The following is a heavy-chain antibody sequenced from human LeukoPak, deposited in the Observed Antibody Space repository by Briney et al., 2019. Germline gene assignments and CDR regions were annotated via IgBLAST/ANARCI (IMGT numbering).Heavy chain of an antibody. D-gene: IGHD6-13*01. J-gene: IGHJ4*02. Sequence: GGSLRLSCAASGFTFSSYAMSWVRQAPGKGLEWVPAISGNGGSTYYADSVKGRFTISRDNSKNTLYLQMNSLRAEDTAVYYCAKGLGIAAAGSSFDYWGQGTLVTVSS. CDR1: GFTFSSYA. CDR2: ISGNGGST. V-gene: IGHV3-23*01. CDR3: AKGLGIAAAGSSFDY.